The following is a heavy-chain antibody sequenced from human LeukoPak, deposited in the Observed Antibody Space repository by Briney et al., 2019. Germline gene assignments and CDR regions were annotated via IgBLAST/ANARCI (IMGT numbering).Heavy chain of an antibody. CDR1: GYSISSGYY. Sequence: SETLSLTCAVSGYSISSGYYWGWIRQPPGKGLEWIGSIYHSGSTYYNPSLKSRVTISVDTSKNQFSLKLSSVTAAYTAVYYCARQRSSGWYIWGQGTLVTVSS. CDR3: ARQRSSGWYI. V-gene: IGHV4-38-2*01. CDR2: IYHSGST. J-gene: IGHJ4*02. D-gene: IGHD6-19*01.